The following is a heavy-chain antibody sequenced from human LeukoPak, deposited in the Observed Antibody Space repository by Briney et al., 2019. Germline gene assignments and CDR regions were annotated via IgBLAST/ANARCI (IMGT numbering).Heavy chain of an antibody. CDR3: VRVSCTNGVCYGFDY. Sequence: GGTLRLSCAASGFTFSRYWISWVRQAPGKGLEWVANIKQDGSEKYYVDSVKGRFTISRDNAKNSLYLQMNSLRGEDTAVYYCVRVSCTNGVCYGFDYWGQGTLVTVSS. D-gene: IGHD2-8*01. V-gene: IGHV3-7*01. CDR2: IKQDGSEK. J-gene: IGHJ4*02. CDR1: GFTFSRYW.